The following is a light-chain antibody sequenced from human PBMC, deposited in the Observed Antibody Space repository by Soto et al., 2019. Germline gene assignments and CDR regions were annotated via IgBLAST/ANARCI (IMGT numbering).Light chain of an antibody. CDR1: SSDVGSYNL. Sequence: QSALTQPASVSGSPGQSITISCTGTSSDVGSYNLVSWYQQHPGKAPKLMIYEVSKRPSGVSNRFSGSKSGNTASLTISGLQAKDEADYYCCSYAGSRRVFGGGTQLTVL. J-gene: IGLJ3*02. CDR3: CSYAGSRRV. CDR2: EVS. V-gene: IGLV2-23*02.